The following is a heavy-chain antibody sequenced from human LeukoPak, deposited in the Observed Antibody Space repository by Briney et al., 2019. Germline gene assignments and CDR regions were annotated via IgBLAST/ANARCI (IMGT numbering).Heavy chain of an antibody. Sequence: SVKVSCKASGGTFSSYAISWVRQAPGQGLEWMGGIIPIFGTANYAQKFQGRVTITTDESTSTAYMELSSLRSENTAVYYCARHSSSHDWFDPWGQGTLVTVSS. V-gene: IGHV1-69*05. CDR3: ARHSSSHDWFDP. D-gene: IGHD6-13*01. CDR1: GGTFSSYA. J-gene: IGHJ5*02. CDR2: IIPIFGTA.